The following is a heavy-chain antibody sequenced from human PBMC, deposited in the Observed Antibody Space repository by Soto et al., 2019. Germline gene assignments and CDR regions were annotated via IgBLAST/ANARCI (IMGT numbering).Heavy chain of an antibody. CDR3: ARQAQGRGSLYPDLDV. CDR1: GGSISSGGYY. J-gene: IGHJ6*02. V-gene: IGHV4-31*03. CDR2: IYYSGST. Sequence: SETLSLTCTVSGGSISSGGYYWSWIRQHPGKGLEWIGYIYYSGSTYYNPSLKSRVTISVDTSKNQFSLKLSSVTAADTAVYYCARQAQGRGSLYPDLDVWGQGTTVTVSS. D-gene: IGHD3-10*01.